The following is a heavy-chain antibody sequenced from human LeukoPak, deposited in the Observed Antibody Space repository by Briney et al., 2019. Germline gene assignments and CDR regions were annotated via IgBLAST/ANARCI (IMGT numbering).Heavy chain of an antibody. J-gene: IGHJ4*02. CDR3: TRGGSIYGDFYY. Sequence: GGSLRLSCAASGLTFTTYWMHRVRQAPGKGLVWISRINGDGSSTNYADSVKGRFTISRDNTKNTLFLQMNSLRAEDTAVYYCTRGGSIYGDFYYWGQGTLVTVSS. CDR2: INGDGSST. CDR1: GLTFTTYW. D-gene: IGHD4-17*01. V-gene: IGHV3-74*01.